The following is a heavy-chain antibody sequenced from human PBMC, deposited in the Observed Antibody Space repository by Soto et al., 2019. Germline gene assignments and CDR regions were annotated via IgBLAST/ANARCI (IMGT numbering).Heavy chain of an antibody. CDR1: GYTITELS. CDR3: AADSMIVVGDAFDI. J-gene: IGHJ3*02. V-gene: IGHV1-24*01. Sequence: ASVKVSCKVSGYTITELSMHWVRQAPGKGLEWMGGFDPEDGETIYAQKFQGRVTMTEDTSTDTAYMELSSLRSEDTAVYYCAADSMIVVGDAFDIWGQGTMVTVSS. CDR2: FDPEDGET. D-gene: IGHD3-22*01.